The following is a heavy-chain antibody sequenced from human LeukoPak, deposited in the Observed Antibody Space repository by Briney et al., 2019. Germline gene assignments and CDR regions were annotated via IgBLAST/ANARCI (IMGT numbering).Heavy chain of an antibody. CDR3: AREAAAGILDY. CDR2: IQQDGSHK. Sequence: PGGSLRLSCAASGFTFSSYSMNWVRQAPGQGLEWVANIQQDGSHKFYVDSVKGRFTVSRDNAENSLFLQMNSLRAEDTAVYYCAREAAAGILDYWGQGTLVTVSS. CDR1: GFTFSSYS. D-gene: IGHD6-13*01. V-gene: IGHV3-7*01. J-gene: IGHJ4*02.